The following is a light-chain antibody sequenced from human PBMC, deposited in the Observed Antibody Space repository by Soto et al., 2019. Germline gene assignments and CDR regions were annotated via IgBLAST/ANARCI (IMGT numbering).Light chain of an antibody. CDR1: QSVNSN. Sequence: EIGMTQSAATLSLSAGERATLSWRASQSVNSNLAWYQQKPGQAPRLLIYGASSRATGIPDRFSGSGSGTDFTLTISRLEPEDFAVYYCQQYGSSRTFGQGTKVDIK. J-gene: IGKJ1*01. CDR2: GAS. V-gene: IGKV3-20*01. CDR3: QQYGSSRT.